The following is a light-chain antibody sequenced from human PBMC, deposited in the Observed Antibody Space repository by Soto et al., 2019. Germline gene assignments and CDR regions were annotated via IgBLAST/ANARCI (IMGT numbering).Light chain of an antibody. Sequence: IVMTXSPATFSVSGGEGATRSCRASQSVSSKLAWYQQKPGQAPRLLIYGASTRATGIPARFSGSGSGTEFTLIIRSMQSEDSAVYYCQKYNSWLWTCGHGP. CDR2: GAS. V-gene: IGKV3-15*01. CDR1: QSVSSK. J-gene: IGKJ1*01. CDR3: QKYNSWLWT.